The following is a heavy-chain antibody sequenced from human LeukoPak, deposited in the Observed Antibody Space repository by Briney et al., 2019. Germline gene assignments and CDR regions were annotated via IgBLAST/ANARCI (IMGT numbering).Heavy chain of an antibody. D-gene: IGHD5-18*01. CDR2: IIPILGIA. CDR1: GGTFSSYT. CDR3: ARGGEDTAMVHSGYFQH. V-gene: IGHV1-69*02. Sequence: SVTVSCKASGGTFSSYTISWVRQAPGQGLEWMGRIIPILGIANYAQKFQGRVTITADKSTSTAYMELSSLRSEDTAVYYCARGGEDTAMVHSGYFQHWGQGTLVTVSS. J-gene: IGHJ1*01.